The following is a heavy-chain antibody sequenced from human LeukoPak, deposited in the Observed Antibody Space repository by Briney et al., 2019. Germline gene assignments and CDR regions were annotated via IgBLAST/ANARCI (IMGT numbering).Heavy chain of an antibody. V-gene: IGHV4-39*07. CDR2: IHYSGKV. CDR1: GGSLRSSGHW. Sequence: SETLSLTCTVSGGSLRSSGHWWVWIRQPPGKGLEWIGSIHYSGKVYYNPSLKSRVTTSVDTSTDQFSLKLSSVTAADTAVYYCARDLGYSYGYDAFDIWGQGTMVTVSS. J-gene: IGHJ3*02. CDR3: ARDLGYSYGYDAFDI. D-gene: IGHD5-18*01.